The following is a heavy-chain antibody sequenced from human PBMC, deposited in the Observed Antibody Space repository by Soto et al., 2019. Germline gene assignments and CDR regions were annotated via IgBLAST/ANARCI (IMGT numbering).Heavy chain of an antibody. CDR2: INPNTGDT. CDR1: GYTFTGHQ. J-gene: IGHJ6*02. Sequence: ASVKVSCKASGYTFTGHQIHWVRQAPGQGLEWVGWINPNTGDTNYSQRFQGWVTMTSDTSISTAYMELTRLRSDDTAVYYCAASIFYYGMDVWGQGTTVTVSS. V-gene: IGHV1-2*04. CDR3: AASIFYYGMDV.